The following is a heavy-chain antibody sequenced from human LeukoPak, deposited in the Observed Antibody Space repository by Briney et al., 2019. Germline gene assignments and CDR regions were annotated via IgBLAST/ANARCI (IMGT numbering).Heavy chain of an antibody. V-gene: IGHV3-23*01. D-gene: IGHD2-2*01. J-gene: IGHJ3*02. Sequence: PGGSLRLSCASSGFTFSSYAMSWVRQAPGKGLEWVSAISGSGGSTYYADSVKGRFTISRDNSKNTLYLQMNSLRAEDTAVYYCAKPSGYCSSTSCYSDAFDIWGQGTMVTVSS. CDR3: AKPSGYCSSTSCYSDAFDI. CDR2: ISGSGGST. CDR1: GFTFSSYA.